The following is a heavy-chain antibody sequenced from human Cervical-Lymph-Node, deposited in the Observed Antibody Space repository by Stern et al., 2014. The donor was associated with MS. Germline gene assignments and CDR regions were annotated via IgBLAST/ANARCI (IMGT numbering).Heavy chain of an antibody. J-gene: IGHJ4*02. CDR1: GSTFINPW. CDR2: TKYDGSEK. CDR3: AREGYCDY. V-gene: IGHV3-7*01. Sequence: EVQLVESGGGLVQPGGSLGLSCAASGSTFINPWMSWVRQVPGKGLELVANTKYDGSEKNYVDSVKGRFTISRDNAKNTLYLQMNSLRAEDTAMYYCAREGYCDYWGQGTLVTVSS. D-gene: IGHD2-15*01.